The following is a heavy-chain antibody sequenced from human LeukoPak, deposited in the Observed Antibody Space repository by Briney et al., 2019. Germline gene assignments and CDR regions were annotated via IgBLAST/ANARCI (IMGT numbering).Heavy chain of an antibody. CDR3: AIRGGAHIDY. J-gene: IGHJ4*02. CDR2: ISGSSGST. D-gene: IGHD3-10*01. Sequence: GGSLRLSCAASGFTFSSYAMSWVRQAPGKGLEWVSAISGSSGSTYYADSVKSRFTISRDNSKNTLYLQMNSLRAEDTAVYYCAIRGGAHIDYWGQGTLVTVSS. V-gene: IGHV3-23*01. CDR1: GFTFSSYA.